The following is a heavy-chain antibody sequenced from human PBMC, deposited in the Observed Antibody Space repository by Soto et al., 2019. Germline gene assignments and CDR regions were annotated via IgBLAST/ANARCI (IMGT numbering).Heavy chain of an antibody. D-gene: IGHD3-16*02. J-gene: IGHJ4*02. CDR1: GGTFNTYA. CDR2: IIPMFDTP. V-gene: IGHV1-69*01. CDR3: TINIGSGGVIGGFDY. Sequence: QVQLVQSETEVKKPGSAVKVSCKASGGTFNTYAMNWVRQAPGQGLEWMGGIIPMFDTPRYAQKFQGRVTITVDESTTTAYMELSSLRSDDTALYYCTINIGSGGVIGGFDYWGQGTLVTVSS.